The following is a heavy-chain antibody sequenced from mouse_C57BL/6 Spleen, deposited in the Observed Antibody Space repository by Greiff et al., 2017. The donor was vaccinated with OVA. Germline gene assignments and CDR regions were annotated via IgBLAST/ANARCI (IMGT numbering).Heavy chain of an antibody. Sequence: VQLQPSGAELVRPGASVTLSCKASGYTFTDYEMHWVKQTPVHGLEWIGAIDPETGGTAYNQKFKGKAILTADKSSSTAYMDLRSLTSEDSAVYYCTRLNYYGSSYPLHVDYWGQGTTLTVSS. CDR1: GYTFTDYE. J-gene: IGHJ2*01. CDR2: IDPETGGT. V-gene: IGHV1-15*01. CDR3: TRLNYYGSSYPLHVDY. D-gene: IGHD1-1*01.